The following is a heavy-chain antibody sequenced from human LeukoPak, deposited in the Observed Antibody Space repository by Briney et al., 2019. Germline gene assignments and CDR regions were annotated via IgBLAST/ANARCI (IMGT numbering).Heavy chain of an antibody. V-gene: IGHV3-30*02. CDR2: IRNDDGSNK. Sequence: GGSLRLSCAASGFTFSNYGMHWVRQAPGKGLEWVAFIRNDDGSNKYYADSVKGRFTISRDNSKNTVHLQMNSLRVEDTAVYYCAKDEAQYFQHWGQGTLVTVSA. CDR1: GFTFSNYG. J-gene: IGHJ1*01. CDR3: AKDEAQYFQH.